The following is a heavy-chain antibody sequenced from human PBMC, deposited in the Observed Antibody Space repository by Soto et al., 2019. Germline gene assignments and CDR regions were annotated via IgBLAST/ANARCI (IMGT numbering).Heavy chain of an antibody. CDR1: GFTFSSYW. Sequence: PGGSLRLSCAASGFTFSSYWMSWVRQAPGKGLEWVANITHDGSNKYYVDSVKGRFTISRDNSKNTLYLQMNSLRAEDTAVYYCAKDYLYCSGGSCYSYYYYYMDVWGKGTTVTVSS. J-gene: IGHJ6*03. D-gene: IGHD2-15*01. CDR3: AKDYLYCSGGSCYSYYYYYMDV. CDR2: ITHDGSNK. V-gene: IGHV3-7*01.